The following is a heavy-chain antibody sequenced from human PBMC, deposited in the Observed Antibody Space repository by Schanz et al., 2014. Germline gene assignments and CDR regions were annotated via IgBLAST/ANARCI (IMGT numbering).Heavy chain of an antibody. CDR3: ARYGFRKFGVVYGLAV. CDR1: GFTFADYY. V-gene: IGHV3-11*01. CDR2: VSSYDTTV. J-gene: IGHJ6*02. D-gene: IGHD3-3*01. Sequence: VQLVESGGGLVQPGGSLRLSCAGSGFTFADYYMTWIRQAPGKGLEWISYVSSYDTTVSYADSVKGRFTISRDNAKNSVYLQMNSLRVADTAVYYCARYGFRKFGVVYGLAVWGQGTTVTVS.